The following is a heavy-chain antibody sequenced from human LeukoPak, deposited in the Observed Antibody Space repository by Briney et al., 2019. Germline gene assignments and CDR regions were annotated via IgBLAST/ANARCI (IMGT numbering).Heavy chain of an antibody. J-gene: IGHJ4*02. CDR1: GGTFSSYA. V-gene: IGHV1-18*01. D-gene: IGHD3-3*01. Sequence: ASVKVSCKASGGTFSSYAISWVRQAPGQGLEWMGWISAYNGNTNYAQKLQGRVTMTTDTSTSTAYMELRSLGSDDTAVYYCARDLPTYYDFWSGQNWGQGTLVTVSS. CDR2: ISAYNGNT. CDR3: ARDLPTYYDFWSGQN.